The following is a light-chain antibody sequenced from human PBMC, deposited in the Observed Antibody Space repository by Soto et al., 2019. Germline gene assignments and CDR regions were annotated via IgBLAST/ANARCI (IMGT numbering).Light chain of an antibody. CDR2: DVN. CDR3: CSYAGSYTVV. J-gene: IGLJ2*01. V-gene: IGLV2-11*01. Sequence: QAVLTQPRSVSGSPGQSVTISCTGTSSDVGGCNYVSWYQQHPGKAPKLMIYDVNKRPSGVPDRFSGSKSGNTASLTISGLQAEDEADYYCCSYAGSYTVVFGGGTKLTVL. CDR1: SSDVGGCNY.